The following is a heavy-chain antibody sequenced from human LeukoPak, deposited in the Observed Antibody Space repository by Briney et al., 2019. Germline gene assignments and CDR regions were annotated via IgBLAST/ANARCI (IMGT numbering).Heavy chain of an antibody. CDR2: IYYSGST. CDR1: GGSISSYY. J-gene: IGHJ4*02. Sequence: SETLSLTCTVSGGSISSYYWSWIWQPPGKGLEWIGYIYYSGSTNYNPSLKSRVTISVDTSKNQFSLNLSSVTAADTAVYYCARRIGGWELDYWGQGTLVTVSS. V-gene: IGHV4-59*08. D-gene: IGHD1-1*01. CDR3: ARRIGGWELDY.